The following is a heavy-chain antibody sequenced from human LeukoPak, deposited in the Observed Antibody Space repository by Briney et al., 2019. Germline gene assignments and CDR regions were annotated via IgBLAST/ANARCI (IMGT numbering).Heavy chain of an antibody. Sequence: PSETLSLTCAVYGGSFSGYYWSWIRQPPGKGLEWLGEINHSGITNYNPSLKSRVTISVDTSKNQFSLKLSSVTAADTAVYYCARGLRLGSSGYYKRYNWFDPWGQGTLVTVSS. CDR1: GGSFSGYY. CDR2: INHSGIT. CDR3: ARGLRLGSSGYYKRYNWFDP. D-gene: IGHD3-22*01. V-gene: IGHV4-34*01. J-gene: IGHJ5*02.